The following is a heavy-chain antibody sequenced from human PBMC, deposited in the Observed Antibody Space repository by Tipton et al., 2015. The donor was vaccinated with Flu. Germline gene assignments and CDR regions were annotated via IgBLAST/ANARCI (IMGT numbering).Heavy chain of an antibody. CDR2: IYYSDNS. CDR1: GDSISSTIYY. V-gene: IGHV4-39*01. Sequence: LRLSCIVSGDSISSTIYYWGWIRQPPGKGLEWIASIYYSDNSYYNPSLQSRVTISVDTSKNQFSLRLSSVTAADTAIYYCARHGGYNYGFPRYFDLWGRGTLVTVTS. D-gene: IGHD5-18*01. CDR3: ARHGGYNYGFPRYFDL. J-gene: IGHJ2*01.